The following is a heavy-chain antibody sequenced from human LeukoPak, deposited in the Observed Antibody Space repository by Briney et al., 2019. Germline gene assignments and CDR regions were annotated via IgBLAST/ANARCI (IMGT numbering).Heavy chain of an antibody. CDR2: IKEDGSET. V-gene: IGHV3-7*01. CDR1: GFSFSTYW. D-gene: IGHD1-14*01. J-gene: IGHJ4*02. Sequence: GGSLRLSCAASGFSFSTYWMSWVRQAPGKGLEWVANIKEDGSETYYVDSLRGRFTISRDNVKNSLYLQINSLRAEDTAVYYCGRDSFETDIDYRGQGTLVTVSS. CDR3: GRDSFETDIDY.